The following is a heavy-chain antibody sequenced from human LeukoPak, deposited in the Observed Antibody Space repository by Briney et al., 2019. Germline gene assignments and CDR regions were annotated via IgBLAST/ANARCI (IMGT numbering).Heavy chain of an antibody. CDR3: ARLDYSSSSGVDY. J-gene: IGHJ4*02. V-gene: IGHV1-2*02. D-gene: IGHD6-6*01. CDR2: INPHSGGT. CDR1: GYTFTGYY. Sequence: ASVKVSCKASGYTFTGYYMHWVRQAPGHGLEWMGWINPHSGGTDYAQKFQGRVTISADKSISTAYLQWSSLKASDTAMYYCARLDYSSSSGVDYWGQGTLVTVSS.